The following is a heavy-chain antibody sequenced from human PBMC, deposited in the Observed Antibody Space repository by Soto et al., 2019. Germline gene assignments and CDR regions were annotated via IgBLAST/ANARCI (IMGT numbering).Heavy chain of an antibody. V-gene: IGHV4-39*01. J-gene: IGHJ5*02. CDR3: ARHRRIITMIVVSGLDP. Sequence: WETLSLTCTVSGGSSSSSSYYWGWIRQPPGKGLEWIGSIYCSGSTYYNPSLKSRVTISVDTSKNQFSLKLSSVTAADTAVYYCARHRRIITMIVVSGLDPWRPGSLVPVSS. CDR2: IYCSGST. D-gene: IGHD3-22*01. CDR1: GGSSSSSSYY.